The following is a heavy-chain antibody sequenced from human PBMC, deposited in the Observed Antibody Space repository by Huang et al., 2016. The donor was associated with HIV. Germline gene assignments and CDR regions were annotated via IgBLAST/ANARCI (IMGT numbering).Heavy chain of an antibody. Sequence: QVQLRQWGAGLVKPSETLSLTCAGSGGSFSGYYWKWIRQSPGKGLEWIGEINDIGKANYKRSRKSRVTISKDTAKNQFSLQLTSVSAADTGVYFCAREKAADSAWYGVYYFDYWGEGALVTVTS. J-gene: IGHJ4*02. CDR2: INDIGKA. D-gene: IGHD6-19*01. V-gene: IGHV4-34*01. CDR1: GGSFSGYY. CDR3: AREKAADSAWYGVYYFDY.